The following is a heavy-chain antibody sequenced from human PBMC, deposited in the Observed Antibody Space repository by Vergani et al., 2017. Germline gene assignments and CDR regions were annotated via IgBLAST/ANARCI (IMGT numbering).Heavy chain of an antibody. V-gene: IGHV4-61*02. D-gene: IGHD6-19*01. CDR3: ARTAVADRRAYYFDY. CDR2: IYTSGST. Sequence: QVQLQESGPGLVKPSQTLSLTCTVSGGSISSGSYYWSWIRQPAGKGLEWIGRIYTSGSTNYNPSLKSRVTISVDTSKNQFSLKLSSVTAADTAVYYCARTAVADRRAYYFDYWGQGTLVTVSS. J-gene: IGHJ4*02. CDR1: GGSISSGSYY.